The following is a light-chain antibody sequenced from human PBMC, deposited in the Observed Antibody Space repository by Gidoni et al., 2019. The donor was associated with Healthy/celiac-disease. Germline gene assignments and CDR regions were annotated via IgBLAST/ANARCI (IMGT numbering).Light chain of an antibody. CDR1: QDISNY. J-gene: IGKJ4*01. V-gene: IGKV1-33*01. CDR3: QQYDSTPIT. CDR2: AAS. Sequence: QMTQAPSSLSASVGDRVTITCPASQDISNYLNWYQQKPGKAPKLLIYAASNLQTGVPSRFSGSGSGTDFTLNISSLQPEDFATYYCQQYDSTPITFGGGTKVEIK.